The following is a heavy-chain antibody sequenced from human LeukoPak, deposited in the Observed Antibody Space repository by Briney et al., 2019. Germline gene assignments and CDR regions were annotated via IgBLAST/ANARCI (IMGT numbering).Heavy chain of an antibody. V-gene: IGHV4-30-4*08. CDR1: GGSISSGDYY. CDR2: IYYSGST. Sequence: PSQTLSLTCTVSGGSISSGDYYWSWIRQPPGKGLEWIGYIYYSGSTNYNPSLKSRATISVDTSKNQFSLKLSSVTAADTAVYYCARSLPGGYDSSFDYWGQGTLVTVSS. J-gene: IGHJ4*02. CDR3: ARSLPGGYDSSFDY. D-gene: IGHD5-12*01.